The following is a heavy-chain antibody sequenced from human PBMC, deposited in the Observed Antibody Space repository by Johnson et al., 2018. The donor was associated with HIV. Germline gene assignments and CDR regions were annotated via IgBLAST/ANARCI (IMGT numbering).Heavy chain of an antibody. CDR1: GFTFSSYD. CDR3: ARVVPFVVPTARDDAFDI. Sequence: VQLVESGGGLVQPGGSLRLSCAASGFTFSSYDMHWVRQAPGKGLVWVSRINSYGSSTTYADSVKGRFTISIDNAKNTVYLQMNSLRGEDTAVYYCARVVPFVVPTARDDAFDIWGQGTMVTVSS. V-gene: IGHV3-74*02. CDR2: INSYGSST. D-gene: IGHD2-2*01. J-gene: IGHJ3*02.